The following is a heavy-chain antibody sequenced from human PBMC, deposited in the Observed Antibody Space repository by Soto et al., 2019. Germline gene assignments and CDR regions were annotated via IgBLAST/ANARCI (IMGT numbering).Heavy chain of an antibody. Sequence: EVQLVESGGGLVQPGGSLKVSCAGLGFNFSDSALHWVRQPSGKGLEWIGRIRGRSKKFATSYATSVRGRFSLSRDVARNTAYLQMNSLRDDDTGVYFCTARGGDSLQDIWAPGTLVTVSS. CDR1: GFNFSDSA. CDR3: TARGGDSLQDI. D-gene: IGHD4-17*01. J-gene: IGHJ4*02. V-gene: IGHV3-73*01. CDR2: IRGRSKKFAT.